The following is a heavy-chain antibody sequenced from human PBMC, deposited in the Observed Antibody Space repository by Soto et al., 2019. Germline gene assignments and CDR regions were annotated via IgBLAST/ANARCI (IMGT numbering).Heavy chain of an antibody. D-gene: IGHD2-2*03. CDR3: ARDGYCSSTSCYISFVRMRG. CDR2: IKQDGSEK. V-gene: IGHV3-7*01. J-gene: IGHJ6*02. CDR1: GFTFSSYW. Sequence: PGGSLRLSCAASGFTFSSYWMSWVRQAPGKGLEWVANIKQDGSEKYYVDSVKGRFTISRDNAKNSLYLQMNSLRAEDTAVYYCARDGYCSSTSCYISFVRMRGWRQGTTFPAS.